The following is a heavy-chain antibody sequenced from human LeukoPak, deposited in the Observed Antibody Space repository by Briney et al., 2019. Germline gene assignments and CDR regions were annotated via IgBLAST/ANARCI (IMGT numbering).Heavy chain of an antibody. CDR3: ARDVPSKGVDY. CDR2: ISYSGST. Sequence: SETLSLTCTVSGGAIRSSSSYWGWIRQPPGKGLDWIGSISYSGSTHYNPSLKSRVTISVDTSKNQFSLKLSSVTAADTAVYYCARDVPSKGVDYWGQGTLVTVSS. CDR1: GGAIRSSSSY. V-gene: IGHV4-39*07. D-gene: IGHD4-11*01. J-gene: IGHJ4*02.